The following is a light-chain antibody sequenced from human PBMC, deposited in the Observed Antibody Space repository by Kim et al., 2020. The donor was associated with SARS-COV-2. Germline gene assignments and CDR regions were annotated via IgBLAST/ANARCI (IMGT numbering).Light chain of an antibody. Sequence: RVTIHFKSRLSVLNKSNNKNYVAWYRQKPGQPPKLLIYWASSREAGVPDRLSGSGSGTDFSLTISNLQVEDVAVYYCQQYFSSPYTFGQGTKLEI. CDR2: WAS. V-gene: IGKV4-1*01. CDR3: QQYFSSPYT. J-gene: IGKJ2*01. CDR1: LSVLNKSNNKNY.